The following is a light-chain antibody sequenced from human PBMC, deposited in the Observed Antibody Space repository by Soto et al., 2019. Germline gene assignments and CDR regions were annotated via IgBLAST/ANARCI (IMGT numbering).Light chain of an antibody. V-gene: IGKV3-11*01. CDR2: DAS. J-gene: IGKJ4*01. CDR3: QQRSNWPLT. CDR1: QSVSSY. Sequence: EIVLTQSPATLSLSPGERATLSCRASQSVSSYLAWYQQKPGQAPRLLIYDASNRATGIPARFSGSGSATDSTLTISSLEPEDFAVYYCQQRSNWPLTFGGGTKVEIK.